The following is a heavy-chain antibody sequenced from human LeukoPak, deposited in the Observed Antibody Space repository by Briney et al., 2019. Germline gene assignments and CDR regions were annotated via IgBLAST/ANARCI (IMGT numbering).Heavy chain of an antibody. Sequence: GASVKVSCKASGYTFTSYDINWVRQATGQGLEWMGWMNPNSGNTGYAQKFQGRVTITRNTSISTAYMELSSLRSEDTAVYYCARVRADYGDFPWGQGTLVTVSS. CDR2: MNPNSGNT. D-gene: IGHD4-17*01. CDR3: ARVRADYGDFP. J-gene: IGHJ5*02. V-gene: IGHV1-8*03. CDR1: GYTFTSYD.